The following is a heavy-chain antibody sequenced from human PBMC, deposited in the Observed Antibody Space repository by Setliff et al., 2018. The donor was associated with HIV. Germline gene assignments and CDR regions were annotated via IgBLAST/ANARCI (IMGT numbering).Heavy chain of an antibody. D-gene: IGHD3-9*01. Sequence: GGSLRLSCAASGFSFSSYWMHWVRQAPGKGLVWVSRMNSDGSTTTYADPVKGRFTISRDNAKNTLYLQMNSLRAEDTAVYYCVRDPTLDILTGPYFDYWGQGTLVTVSS. CDR2: MNSDGSTT. J-gene: IGHJ4*02. CDR3: VRDPTLDILTGPYFDY. CDR1: GFSFSSYW. V-gene: IGHV3-74*01.